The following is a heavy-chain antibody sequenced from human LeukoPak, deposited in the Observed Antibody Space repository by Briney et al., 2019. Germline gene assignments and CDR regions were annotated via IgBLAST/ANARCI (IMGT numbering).Heavy chain of an antibody. V-gene: IGHV3-30*02. CDR2: IRYDGSDK. CDR3: ARDTTGTSDLYYYYYMDV. J-gene: IGHJ6*03. Sequence: GGSLRLSCAASGFTFSSYAMSWVRQAPGKGLEWVTFIRYDGSDKYYTDSVKGRFTISRDNSKNTLYLHMNSLRAEDTAVYYCARDTTGTSDLYYYYYMDVWGKGTTVTVSS. D-gene: IGHD1-1*01. CDR1: GFTFSSYA.